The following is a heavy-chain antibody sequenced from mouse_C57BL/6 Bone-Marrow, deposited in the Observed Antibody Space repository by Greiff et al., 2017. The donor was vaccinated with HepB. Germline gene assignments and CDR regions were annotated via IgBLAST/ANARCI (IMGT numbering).Heavy chain of an antibody. Sequence: VQLQQSGPELVKPGASVKISCKASGYTFTDYYMNWVKQSHGKSLEWIGDINPNNGGTSYNQKFKGKATLTVDKSSSTAYMELRSLTSEDSAVYYCARRRGYYYGSSPFAYWGQGTLVTVSA. CDR2: INPNNGGT. D-gene: IGHD1-1*01. CDR1: GYTFTDYY. V-gene: IGHV1-26*01. CDR3: ARRRGYYYGSSPFAY. J-gene: IGHJ3*01.